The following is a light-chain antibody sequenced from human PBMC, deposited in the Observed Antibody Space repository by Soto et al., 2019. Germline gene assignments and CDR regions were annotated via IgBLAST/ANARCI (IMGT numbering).Light chain of an antibody. Sequence: ETVMTQSPVTLSGSPGERVTLSCRASQSVSRNLAWYQQRPGQAPRLLICDTSTRATGVPVRFSGSGSGTEFTLTISSLQSEDFALYYCHQYNDWPPTFGQGTKVEVK. CDR1: QSVSRN. CDR2: DTS. V-gene: IGKV3-15*01. J-gene: IGKJ1*01. CDR3: HQYNDWPPT.